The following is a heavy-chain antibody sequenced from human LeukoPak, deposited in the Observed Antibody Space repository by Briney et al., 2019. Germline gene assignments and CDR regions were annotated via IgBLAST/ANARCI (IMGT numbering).Heavy chain of an antibody. Sequence: SETLSLTCTVSGGSISTYYWSWIRQPPGKGLEWIGYIYNSGSTNYNPSLKSRVTISVDTSKNQFSLYLNPVTAADTAVYYCARDRLRNWYFDLWGRGTLVTVSS. D-gene: IGHD5-12*01. V-gene: IGHV4-59*01. CDR3: ARDRLRNWYFDL. J-gene: IGHJ2*01. CDR2: IYNSGST. CDR1: GGSISTYY.